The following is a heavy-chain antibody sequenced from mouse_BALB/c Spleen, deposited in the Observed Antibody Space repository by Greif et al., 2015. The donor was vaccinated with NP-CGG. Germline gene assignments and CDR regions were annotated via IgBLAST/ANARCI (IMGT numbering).Heavy chain of an antibody. Sequence: EVKLLESGGGLVQPGGSLKLSCAASGFDFSRYWMSWVRQAPGKGLEWIGGINPDSSTINYTPSLKDKFIISRDNAKNTLYLQMSKVRSEDTALYYCARYGNYGAFDYWGQGTTLTVSS. CDR2: INPDSSTI. D-gene: IGHD2-1*01. CDR3: ARYGNYGAFDY. V-gene: IGHV4-1*02. CDR1: GFDFSRYW. J-gene: IGHJ2*01.